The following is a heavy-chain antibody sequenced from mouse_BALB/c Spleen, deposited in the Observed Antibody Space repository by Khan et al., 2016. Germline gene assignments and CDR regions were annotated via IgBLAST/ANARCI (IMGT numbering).Heavy chain of an antibody. CDR3: ARNYYGDYLVY. Sequence: VRLQQSGAELVKPGASVKLSCTASGFNIKDTYMHWVKQRPEQGLEWIGRIDPANGNTKYDPKFQGKATITADTSSNTAYLQLSSLTSEDTAVYYCARNYYGDYLVYWGRGTTLTVSS. V-gene: IGHV14-3*02. J-gene: IGHJ2*01. CDR2: IDPANGNT. CDR1: GFNIKDTY. D-gene: IGHD1-1*01.